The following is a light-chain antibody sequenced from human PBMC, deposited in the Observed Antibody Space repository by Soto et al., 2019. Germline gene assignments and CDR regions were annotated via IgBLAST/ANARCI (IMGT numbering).Light chain of an antibody. CDR3: SSYTSASTYV. V-gene: IGLV2-14*01. CDR2: DVS. Sequence: QSALTQPASVSGSPGQSITISCTGTSSDVGAYNYDSWYQQYPGEAPKVIIYDVSNRPAGVSNRFSGSKSGNTASLTIPGLQTQDEAGYYCSSYTSASTYVFGTGTKVT. CDR1: SSDVGAYNY. J-gene: IGLJ1*01.